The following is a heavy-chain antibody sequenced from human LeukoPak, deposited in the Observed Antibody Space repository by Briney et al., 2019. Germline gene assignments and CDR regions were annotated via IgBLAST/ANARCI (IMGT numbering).Heavy chain of an antibody. CDR2: TSWDGGST. J-gene: IGHJ6*03. V-gene: IGHV3-43D*04. CDR3: AKALGSYGPYYYYYMDV. D-gene: IGHD1-26*01. CDR1: GFTFDDYA. Sequence: GGSLRRYCAASGFTFDDYAMLWVRQAPGKGLEWVSLTSWDGGSTYYADSVKGRFTISRDNSKNSLYLQMNSLRAEDTALYYCAKALGSYGPYYYYYMDVWGKGTTVTVSS.